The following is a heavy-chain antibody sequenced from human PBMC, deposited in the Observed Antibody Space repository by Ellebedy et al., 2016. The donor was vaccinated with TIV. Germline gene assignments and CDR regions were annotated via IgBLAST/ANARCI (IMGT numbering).Heavy chain of an antibody. V-gene: IGHV1-18*04. CDR1: GYTWTSHS. CDR2: ISPYNGHS. D-gene: IGHD4-17*01. CDR3: ARGMTTDARYVELEGFDV. J-gene: IGHJ3*01. Sequence: AASVKVSCKASGYTWTSHSINWVRLAPGQGLEWIGWISPYNGHSNSARQMQGRLTMSTDASTTTAYMELRDLRSDDTAIYYCARGMTTDARYVELEGFDVWGQGTTVAVSS.